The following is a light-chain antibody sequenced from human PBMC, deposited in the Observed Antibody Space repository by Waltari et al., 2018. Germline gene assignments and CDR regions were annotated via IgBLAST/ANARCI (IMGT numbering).Light chain of an antibody. J-gene: IGKJ5*01. CDR3: MQSLQTPVT. CDR1: QSLLHSNGYNY. CDR2: LGS. Sequence: DIVMTQSPLSLPVAPGEPASISCRSSQSLLHSNGYNYLDWYLQKPVQSPQLLIYLGSNRGSGVPDRFSGSGSGTDFTLKISRVEAEDVGFYYCMQSLQTPVTFGQGTRLEIK. V-gene: IGKV2-28*01.